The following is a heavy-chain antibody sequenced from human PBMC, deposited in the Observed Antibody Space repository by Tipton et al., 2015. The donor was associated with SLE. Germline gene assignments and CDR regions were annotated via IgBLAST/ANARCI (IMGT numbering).Heavy chain of an antibody. CDR3: ARGGAVAATDY. D-gene: IGHD6-19*01. CDR1: GGSISSHY. CDR2: IYYSGST. V-gene: IGHV4-59*11. J-gene: IGHJ4*02. Sequence: TLSLTCAVYGGSISSHYWSWIRQPPGKGLEWIGYIYYSGSTNYNPSLKSRVTISVDTSKNQFSLKLSSVTAADTAVYYCARGGAVAATDYWGQGTLITVSS.